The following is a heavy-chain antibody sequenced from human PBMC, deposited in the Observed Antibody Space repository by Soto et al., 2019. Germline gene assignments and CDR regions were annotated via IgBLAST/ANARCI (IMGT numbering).Heavy chain of an antibody. V-gene: IGHV3-23*01. J-gene: IGHJ4*02. CDR3: AKEKEDSSGPWYY. D-gene: IGHD6-19*01. Sequence: PGGSLRLSCAGSGFTFSTYAMSWVRQAPGKGLEWVSTISGSGGKSYYADSVKGRFTISRDNSKNTLYLQMNSLRAEDTAVYFCAKEKEDSSGPWYYWGQGTLVTVSS. CDR1: GFTFSTYA. CDR2: ISGSGGKS.